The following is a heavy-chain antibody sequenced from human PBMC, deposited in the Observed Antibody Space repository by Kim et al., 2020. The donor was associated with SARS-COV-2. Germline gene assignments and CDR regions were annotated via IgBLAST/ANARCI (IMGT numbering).Heavy chain of an antibody. Sequence: VKGRFTISRDNSKNTLFLQMNSLRGEDTAVYYCARDKGPYGDYAGWFDPWGQGTLVTVSS. D-gene: IGHD4-17*01. J-gene: IGHJ5*02. CDR3: ARDKGPYGDYAGWFDP. V-gene: IGHV3-30*07.